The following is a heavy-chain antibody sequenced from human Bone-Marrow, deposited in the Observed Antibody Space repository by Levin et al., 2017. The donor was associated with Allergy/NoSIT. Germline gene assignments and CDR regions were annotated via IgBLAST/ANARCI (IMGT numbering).Heavy chain of an antibody. J-gene: IGHJ4*02. CDR2: ISDSGGST. CDR1: GFTFRNYA. CDR3: AKELGYCSGAGCYEYFDY. D-gene: IGHD2-15*01. V-gene: IGHV3-23*01. Sequence: GGTLRLSCAASGFTFRNYAMSWVRQAPGKGLEWVSVISDSGGSTDYTDPVKGRFTISRDNSKNTLYLQMNSLRAEDTAVYFCAKELGYCSGAGCYEYFDYWGQGALVTVSS.